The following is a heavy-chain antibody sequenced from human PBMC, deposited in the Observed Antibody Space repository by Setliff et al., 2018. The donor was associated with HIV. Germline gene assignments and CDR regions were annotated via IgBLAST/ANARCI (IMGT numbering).Heavy chain of an antibody. CDR3: AREKSITSAWYGGYYFDY. J-gene: IGHJ4*02. Sequence: KPSETLSLTCAIYGGSFSNYYWSWIRHTPGRGLEWIAEINQNGRTNYNPALKSRVLVSLDTSKNQCSLHLVSVTAADTAVYFCAREKSITSAWYGGYYFDYWGQGTTVTVSS. CDR2: INQNGRT. CDR1: GGSFSNYY. D-gene: IGHD3-3*01. V-gene: IGHV4-34*01.